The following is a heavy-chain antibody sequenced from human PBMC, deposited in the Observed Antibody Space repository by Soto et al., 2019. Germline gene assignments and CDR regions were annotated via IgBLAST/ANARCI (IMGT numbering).Heavy chain of an antibody. D-gene: IGHD3-10*01. V-gene: IGHV4-39*01. CDR3: ATLWFGEGNY. J-gene: IGHJ4*02. Sequence: QLQLQESGPGLVKPSETLSLTCTVSGGSISSSSYYWGWIRQPPGKGLEWIGSIYYSGSTYYNPSLKSRVTISIDTSKNQFSLKLSSVTAADTAVYYCATLWFGEGNYWGQGTLVTVSS. CDR1: GGSISSSSYY. CDR2: IYYSGST.